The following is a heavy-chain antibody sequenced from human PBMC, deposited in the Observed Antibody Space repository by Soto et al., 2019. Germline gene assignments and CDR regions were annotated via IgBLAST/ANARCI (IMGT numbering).Heavy chain of an antibody. V-gene: IGHV1-69*13. Sequence: SVKVSCKASGGTFSSYAITWVRQAPGQGLEWMGGIIPIFGTANYAQKFQGRVTITADESTSTAYMELSSLRSEDTAVYYCGREYFDSRGTPPGDWGQGTQVTVSS. J-gene: IGHJ4*02. CDR1: GGTFSSYA. D-gene: IGHD3-22*01. CDR3: GREYFDSRGTPPGD. CDR2: IIPIFGTA.